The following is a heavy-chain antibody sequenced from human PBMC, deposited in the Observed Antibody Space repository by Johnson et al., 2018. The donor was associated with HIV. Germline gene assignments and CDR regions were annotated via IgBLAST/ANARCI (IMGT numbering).Heavy chain of an antibody. J-gene: IGHJ3*02. CDR2: ISGGGGST. V-gene: IGHV3-23*04. CDR3: ARDVIKVIAARDDAFDI. Sequence: VQLVESGGGLVQPGGSLRLSCAASGFTFSSYAMSWVRQAPGKGLEWVSAISGGGGSTYYADSVKGRFTISRDNSKNTLYLQMNSLSAEDTAVYYCARDVIKVIAARDDAFDIWGQGTMVTVSS. CDR1: GFTFSSYA. D-gene: IGHD6-6*01.